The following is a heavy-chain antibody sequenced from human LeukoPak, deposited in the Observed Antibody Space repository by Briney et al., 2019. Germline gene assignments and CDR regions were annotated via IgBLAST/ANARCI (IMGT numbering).Heavy chain of an antibody. CDR3: ARQPNSDY. Sequence: PSETLSLTCTVSGGSISSSSYYWGWIRQPPGKGLEWIGGIYYSGSTYYSPSLKSRVTISVDTSKNQFSLKLSSVTAADTAVYYCARQPNSDYWGQGTLVTVSS. J-gene: IGHJ4*02. CDR2: IYYSGST. CDR1: GGSISSSSYY. V-gene: IGHV4-39*01. D-gene: IGHD2/OR15-2a*01.